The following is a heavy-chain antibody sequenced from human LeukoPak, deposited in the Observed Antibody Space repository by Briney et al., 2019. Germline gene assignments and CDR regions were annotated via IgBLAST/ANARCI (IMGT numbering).Heavy chain of an antibody. J-gene: IGHJ4*02. D-gene: IGHD3/OR15-3a*01. CDR3: ASFGPDWLDYFDY. CDR1: GGTFSSYA. Sequence: ASVKVSCKASGGTFSSYAISWVRQAPGQGLEWMGRINPNSGGTNYAQKFQGRVTMTRDTSISTAYMELSRLRSDDTAVYYCASFGPDWLDYFDYWGQGTLVTVSS. CDR2: INPNSGGT. V-gene: IGHV1-2*06.